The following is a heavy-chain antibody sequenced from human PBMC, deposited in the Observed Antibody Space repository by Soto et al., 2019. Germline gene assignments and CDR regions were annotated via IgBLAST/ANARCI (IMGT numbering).Heavy chain of an antibody. CDR1: GGSISNYY. CDR3: AILVGRRRRSEASDI. V-gene: IGHV4-59*01. D-gene: IGHD6-6*01. J-gene: IGHJ3*02. CDR2: IYYSGST. Sequence: SETLSLTCTGSGGSISNYYWSGIRQPPGKGLEWIGYIYYSGSTNYNPSLKSRVTISVDTSKNQFSLKLSSVTAADTAVYYCAILVGRRRRSEASDISGRATIVTLS.